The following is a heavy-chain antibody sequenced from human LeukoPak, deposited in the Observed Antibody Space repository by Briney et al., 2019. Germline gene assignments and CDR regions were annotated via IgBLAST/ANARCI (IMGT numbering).Heavy chain of an antibody. CDR2: NNPSGGST. D-gene: IGHD6-19*01. CDR1: GYTFTSYY. CDR3: AGYSSGWNFDY. Sequence: GASVKVSCKASGYTFTSYYMHWVRQAPGQGLEWMGINNPSGGSTSYAQKFQGRVTMTRDTSTSTVYMELSSLRSEDTAVYYCAGYSSGWNFDYWGQGTLVTVSS. V-gene: IGHV1-46*01. J-gene: IGHJ4*02.